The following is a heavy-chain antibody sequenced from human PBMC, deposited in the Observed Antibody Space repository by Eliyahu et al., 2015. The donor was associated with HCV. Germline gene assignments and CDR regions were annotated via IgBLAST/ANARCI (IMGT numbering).Heavy chain of an antibody. J-gene: IGHJ4*02. CDR1: GFTFRSYN. CDR3: ARRGGDGYIEN. V-gene: IGHV3-48*01. D-gene: IGHD2-21*01. Sequence: EVQLVESGGGLVQPGGSLRLSCAASGFTFRSYNMNWVRQAPGKGLEWVSFISTSGSTTEYADSVKGRFTISRDNARNSLFLQMDSLRAEDTAIYYCARRGGDGYIENWGQGTLVTVSS. CDR2: ISTSGSTT.